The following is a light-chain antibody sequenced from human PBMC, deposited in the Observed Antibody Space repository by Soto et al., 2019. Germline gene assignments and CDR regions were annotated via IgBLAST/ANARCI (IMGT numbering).Light chain of an antibody. CDR2: DAS. J-gene: IGKJ2*01. Sequence: DIQMTQSPSTLSASVGDRVTITCRASQSINTLLAWYQQKPVKAPKLLIYDASSLESGVPSRFSGGGSATEFTLTIDRLQPDDFATYYCQNYNSFSRYTFGQGTKLEIK. CDR3: QNYNSFSRYT. CDR1: QSINTL. V-gene: IGKV1-5*01.